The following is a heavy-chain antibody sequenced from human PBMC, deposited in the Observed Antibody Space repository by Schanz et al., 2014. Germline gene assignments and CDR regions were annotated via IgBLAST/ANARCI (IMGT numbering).Heavy chain of an antibody. CDR1: GASISSSNW. CDR3: ARDRGHGVLPGDI. V-gene: IGHV4-4*02. CDR2: IYHSGNT. Sequence: QVQLQESGPGLVKPSGTLSLTCAVSGASISSSNWWSWVRQPPGKGLEWIGEIYHSGNTNYNASLKSRVTISVDKSKNQFSLKVRSVTAADTAVYYCARDRGHGVLPGDIWGQGTMVTVSS. D-gene: IGHD3-10*01. J-gene: IGHJ3*02.